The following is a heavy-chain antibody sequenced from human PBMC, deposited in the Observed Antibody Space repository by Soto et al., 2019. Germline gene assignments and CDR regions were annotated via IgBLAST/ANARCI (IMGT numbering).Heavy chain of an antibody. V-gene: IGHV3-30*03. D-gene: IGHD3-22*01. CDR1: GFTFISYG. Sequence: PWGSLRLSCAASGFTFISYGMHFFRQAPGKGLEWVAVISYDGSNKYYADSVKGRFTISRDNSKNTLYLQMNSLRAEDTAVYYCAGLRLLDAFDIWGQGTMVTVSS. J-gene: IGHJ3*02. CDR2: ISYDGSNK. CDR3: AGLRLLDAFDI.